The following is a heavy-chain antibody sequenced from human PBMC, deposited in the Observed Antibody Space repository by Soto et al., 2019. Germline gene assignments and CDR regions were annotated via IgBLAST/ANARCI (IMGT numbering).Heavy chain of an antibody. CDR1: GDSVSSNSAA. J-gene: IGHJ6*02. V-gene: IGHV6-1*01. CDR2: TYYRSKWYN. CDR3: VRDHARIGDCSSTSCYEGYYYYGTDV. Sequence: SQTLSLTCAISGDSVSSNSAAWNWIRQSPSRGLEWLGRTYYRSKWYNDYAVSVKSRITINPDTSKNQFSLQLNSVTPEDTAVYYCVRDHARIGDCSSTSCYEGYYYYGTDVWGQGTTVTVSS. D-gene: IGHD2-2*01.